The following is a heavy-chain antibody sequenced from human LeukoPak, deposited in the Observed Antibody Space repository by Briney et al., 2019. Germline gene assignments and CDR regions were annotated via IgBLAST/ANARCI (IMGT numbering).Heavy chain of an antibody. CDR2: IYYSGST. CDR3: VIYGSGIKRFDY. V-gene: IGHV4-39*01. Sequence: SSETLSLTCTVSGGSISSSNYYWGWIPQPPGKGLEWIGSIYYSGSTYYNPSLKSRVTISVDTSKNQFSLKLSSVTAADTAVYYCVIYGSGIKRFDYWGQGTLVTVSS. J-gene: IGHJ4*02. CDR1: GGSISSSNYY. D-gene: IGHD3-10*01.